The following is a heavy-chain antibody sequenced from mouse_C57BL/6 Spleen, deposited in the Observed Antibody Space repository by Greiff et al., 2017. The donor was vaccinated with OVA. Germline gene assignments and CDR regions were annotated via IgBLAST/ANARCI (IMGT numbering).Heavy chain of an antibody. V-gene: IGHV1-76*01. CDR1: GYTFTDYY. J-gene: IGHJ1*03. CDR3: ARGWDSWYFDV. Sequence: QVQLQQSGAELVRPGASVKLSCKASGYTFTDYYINWVKQRPGQGLEWIARIYPGSGNTYYNEKFKGKATLTAEKSSSTAYMQLSSLTSEDSAVYFCARGWDSWYFDVWGTGTTVTVSS. D-gene: IGHD3-3*01. CDR2: IYPGSGNT.